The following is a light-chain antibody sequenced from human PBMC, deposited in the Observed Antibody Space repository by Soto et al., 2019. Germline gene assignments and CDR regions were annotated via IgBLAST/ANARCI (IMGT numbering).Light chain of an antibody. J-gene: IGLJ3*02. CDR1: RSNIGAGYD. Sequence: QSVLTQPPSVSGAPGQRVTISCTASRSNIGAGYDVHWYQQLPGTAPKLLIYGNTNRPSGVPDRFSGSKSGTSASLAITGLQDEDEADYYCLSYDSSLSAWVFGGWPKLNVL. CDR2: GNT. V-gene: IGLV1-40*01. CDR3: LSYDSSLSAWV.